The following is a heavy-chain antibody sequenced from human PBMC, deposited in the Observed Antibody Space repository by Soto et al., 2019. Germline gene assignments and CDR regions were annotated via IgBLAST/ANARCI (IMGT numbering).Heavy chain of an antibody. J-gene: IGHJ5*02. CDR2: ISYDGSNK. CDR1: GFTFSSYG. D-gene: IGHD2-15*01. V-gene: IGHV3-30*18. Sequence: QVQLVESGGGVVQPGRSLRLSCAASGFTFSSYGMHWVRQAPGKGLEWVAVISYDGSNKYYADSVKGRFTISRDNSKNTLYLQMNSLRAEDTAVYYCAKDPGYCSGGSCYEDNWFDPWGQGTLVTVSS. CDR3: AKDPGYCSGGSCYEDNWFDP.